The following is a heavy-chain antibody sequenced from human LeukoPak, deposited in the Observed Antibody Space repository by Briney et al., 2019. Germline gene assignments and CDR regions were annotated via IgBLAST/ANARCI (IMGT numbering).Heavy chain of an antibody. V-gene: IGHV3-48*03. D-gene: IGHD6-19*01. Sequence: GGSLRLSCAASGFTFSSYEMNWVRQAPGKGLEWVSYISSSGSTIYYADSVKGRFTISRDNAKNSLYLQMNSLRAEDTGVYYCAGGDTVARSYHLDYWGQGTLVTVSS. J-gene: IGHJ4*02. CDR2: ISSSGSTI. CDR1: GFTFSSYE. CDR3: AGGDTVARSYHLDY.